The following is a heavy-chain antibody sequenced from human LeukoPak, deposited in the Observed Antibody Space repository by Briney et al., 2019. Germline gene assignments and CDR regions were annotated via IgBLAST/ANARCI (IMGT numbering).Heavy chain of an antibody. V-gene: IGHV3-23*01. Sequence: GGSLRLSCAAPGFTLSSYAMSWVRQAPGKGLEWVSGISGSGDNTYYADSVKGRSTISRDNSKNTLYVQVNSLGTEDTAAYYCAKGSYYDSSGSFYFDYRGQGTLVTVSS. CDR2: ISGSGDNT. CDR1: GFTLSSYA. D-gene: IGHD3-22*01. CDR3: AKGSYYDSSGSFYFDY. J-gene: IGHJ4*02.